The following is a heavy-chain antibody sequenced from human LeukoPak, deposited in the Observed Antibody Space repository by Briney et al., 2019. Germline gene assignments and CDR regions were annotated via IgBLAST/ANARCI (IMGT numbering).Heavy chain of an antibody. CDR1: GFTFSSFG. CDR2: IWYDGSNK. D-gene: IGHD3-10*01. Sequence: GGSLRLSCAASGFTFSSFGMHWVRQAPGKGLEWVAVIWYDGSNKYYADSVKGRFTISRDTSKNTLYLQMNSLRGEDTAVYYCAREMARGVVPDYWGQGTLVTVSS. J-gene: IGHJ4*02. CDR3: AREMARGVVPDY. V-gene: IGHV3-33*01.